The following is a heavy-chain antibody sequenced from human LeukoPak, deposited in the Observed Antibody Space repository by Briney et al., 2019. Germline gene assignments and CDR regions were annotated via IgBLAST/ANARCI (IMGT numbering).Heavy chain of an antibody. V-gene: IGHV1-2*02. CDR1: GYTFTGYY. CDR2: INPNSGGT. D-gene: IGHD3-3*01. J-gene: IGHJ6*02. Sequence: PGASVKVSCKASGYTFTGYYMHWVRQAPGQGLEWMGWINPNSGGTNHAQKFQGRVTMTRTTYISTTYMDLSMLRSDDTDVYYCARVEGLLPPHYYYYGRDVWGQGTTVTVSS. CDR3: ARVEGLLPPHYYYYGRDV.